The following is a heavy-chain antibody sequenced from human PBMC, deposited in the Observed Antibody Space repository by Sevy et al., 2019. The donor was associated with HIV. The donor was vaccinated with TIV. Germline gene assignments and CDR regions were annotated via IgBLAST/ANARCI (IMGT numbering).Heavy chain of an antibody. Sequence: GGSLRLSCAASGFTFSNAWMSWVRQAPGKGLEWVGHIKSKTEGGTTDYAAPVKGRFTISRDDSKNTLHLQMNSLKTEDTAVYFCTTGGSIFKYWGQGTLVTVSS. CDR3: TTGGSIFKY. J-gene: IGHJ4*02. D-gene: IGHD2-21*01. V-gene: IGHV3-15*01. CDR1: GFTFSNAW. CDR2: IKSKTEGGTT.